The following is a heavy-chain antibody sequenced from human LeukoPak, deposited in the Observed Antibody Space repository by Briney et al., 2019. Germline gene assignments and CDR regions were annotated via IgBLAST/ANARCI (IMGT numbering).Heavy chain of an antibody. V-gene: IGHV1-18*01. CDR2: INAYNGNT. J-gene: IGHJ4*02. Sequence: GASVKVSCKASGYTFTSYGISWVRQAPGQGLEWMGWINAYNGNTNYAQKLQGRVTMTTDTSTSTDYMELRSLRSDDTAVYYCARLVIATPNLMNYWGQGTLVTVSS. CDR1: GYTFTSYG. CDR3: ARLVIATPNLMNY. D-gene: IGHD2-21*01.